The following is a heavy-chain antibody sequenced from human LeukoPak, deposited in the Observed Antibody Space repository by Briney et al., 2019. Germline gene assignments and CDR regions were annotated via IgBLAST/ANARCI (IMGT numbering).Heavy chain of an antibody. V-gene: IGHV4-39*07. D-gene: IGHD3-10*01. CDR1: GGSITSSNYY. CDR2: LYYSGST. J-gene: IGHJ6*03. Sequence: SETLSLTCTVSGGSITSSNYYWGWIRQPPGKGLEWIGNLYYSGSTYYNPSLKSRVTISVDTSKNQFSLKLSSVTAADTAVYYCARYHTPNYYGSGSLVPRNYYYYMDVWGKGTTVTVSS. CDR3: ARYHTPNYYGSGSLVPRNYYYYMDV.